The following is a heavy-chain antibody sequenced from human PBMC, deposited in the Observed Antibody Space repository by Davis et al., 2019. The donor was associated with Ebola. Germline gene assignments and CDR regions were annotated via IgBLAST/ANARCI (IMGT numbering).Heavy chain of an antibody. V-gene: IGHV4-31*03. D-gene: IGHD3-22*01. J-gene: IGHJ6*04. CDR2: IYYSGST. CDR1: GGSISSGGYY. CDR3: ARGDSSDGMDV. Sequence: LRLSCTVSGGSISSGGYYWSWIRQHPGKGLEWIGYIYYSGSTYYNPSLKSRVTISVDTSKNQFSLKLSSVTAADTAVYYCARGDSSDGMDVWGKGTTVTVSS.